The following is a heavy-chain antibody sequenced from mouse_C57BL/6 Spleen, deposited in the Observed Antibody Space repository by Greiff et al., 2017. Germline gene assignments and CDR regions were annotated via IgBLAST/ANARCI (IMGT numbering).Heavy chain of an antibody. Sequence: QVQLQQPGAELVKPGASVKLSCKASGYTFTSYWMQWVKQRPGHGLEWIGEIDPYDSYTNYNQKFKGKATLTVDKSSSPAYMQRSNLTSEDTAVYYCSRGYYGSDYWGQGTPLTVSA. CDR3: SRGYYGSDY. D-gene: IGHD1-1*01. CDR1: GYTFTSYW. J-gene: IGHJ2*01. CDR2: IDPYDSYT. V-gene: IGHV1-50*01.